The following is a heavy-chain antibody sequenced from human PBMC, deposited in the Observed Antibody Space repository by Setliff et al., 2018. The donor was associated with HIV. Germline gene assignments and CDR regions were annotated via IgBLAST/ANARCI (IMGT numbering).Heavy chain of an antibody. Sequence: PSETLSLTCTDTGYSISSGYYWAWIRQPPGKGLEWIGYIYHAGNTYYNPSLKDRVTISVDTSKNQISLRLNPLTAADTAFYYCARGTTLNVVPDAFDIWGQGTMVTVSS. CDR3: ARGTTLNVVPDAFDI. J-gene: IGHJ3*02. CDR2: IYHAGNT. D-gene: IGHD4-17*01. CDR1: GYSISSGYY. V-gene: IGHV4-38-2*02.